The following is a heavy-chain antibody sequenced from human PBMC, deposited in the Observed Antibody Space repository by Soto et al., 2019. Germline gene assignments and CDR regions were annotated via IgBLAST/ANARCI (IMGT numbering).Heavy chain of an antibody. CDR3: GGPRKGKTGTYYYYYGMDV. J-gene: IGHJ6*02. Sequence: ASVKVSCKASGGTFSSYAISWVRQAPGQGLEWMGGIIPIFGTANYAQKFQGRVTITADESTSTAYMELSSLRSEDTAVYYCGGPRKGKTGTYYYYYGMDVWGQGTTVTVSS. CDR1: GGTFSSYA. CDR2: IIPIFGTA. V-gene: IGHV1-69*13. D-gene: IGHD1-1*01.